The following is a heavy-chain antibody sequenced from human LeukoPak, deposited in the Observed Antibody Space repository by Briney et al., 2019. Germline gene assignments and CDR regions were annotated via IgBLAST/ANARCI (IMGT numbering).Heavy chain of an antibody. D-gene: IGHD3-16*02. V-gene: IGHV4-4*07. CDR2: IYTSGRT. CDR1: GGSLSSYY. CDR3: ARGEQLSSGYAFDI. J-gene: IGHJ3*02. Sequence: SETLSLTCTVSGGSLSSYYWSWIRQPAGKGLEWIGRIYTSGRTNYNPSLKSRVTMSVETSKNQFSLKLSSVTAADTAVYYCARGEQLSSGYAFDIWGQGTMVTVSP.